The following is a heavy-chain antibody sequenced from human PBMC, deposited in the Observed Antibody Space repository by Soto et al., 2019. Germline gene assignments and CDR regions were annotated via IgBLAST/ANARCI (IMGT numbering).Heavy chain of an antibody. CDR1: GGSFSGYY. V-gene: IGHV4-34*01. CDR2: INHSGST. J-gene: IGHJ4*02. CDR3: ARVEERVPMPSDY. Sequence: SETLSLTCAVYGGSFSGYYWSWIRQPPGKGLEWIGEINHSGSTNYNPSLKSRVTISVDTSKNQFSLKLSSVTAADTAVYYCARVEERVPMPSDYWGQGTLVTVSS. D-gene: IGHD1-1*01.